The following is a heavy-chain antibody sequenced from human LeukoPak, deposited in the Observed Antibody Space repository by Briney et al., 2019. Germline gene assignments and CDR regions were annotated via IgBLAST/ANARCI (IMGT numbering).Heavy chain of an antibody. Sequence: SETLPLTCTVCGGSISSYYWSWIRQPPGKGLDWIGYIYYSGSTNYNPSLKSRVTISVDTSKNQFSLKLSSVTAADTAVYYCARGLRCSGGSCYSAYYYYYYMDVWGKGTTVTVSS. D-gene: IGHD2-15*01. V-gene: IGHV4-59*01. CDR2: IYYSGST. CDR3: ARGLRCSGGSCYSAYYYYYYMDV. CDR1: GGSISSYY. J-gene: IGHJ6*03.